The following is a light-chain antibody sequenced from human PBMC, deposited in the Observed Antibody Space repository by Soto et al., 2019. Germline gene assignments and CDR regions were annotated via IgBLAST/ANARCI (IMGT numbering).Light chain of an antibody. CDR1: SSDVGGYNY. J-gene: IGLJ2*01. V-gene: IGLV2-11*01. Sequence: QSALTQPRSVSGSPGQSVTITWTGTSSDVGGYNYVSWYQQHPGKAPKFMIYDVSKRPSGVPDRFSGSKSGNTASLTISGLQAEDEADYYCCSYAGIVVFGGGTKVTVL. CDR3: CSYAGIVV. CDR2: DVS.